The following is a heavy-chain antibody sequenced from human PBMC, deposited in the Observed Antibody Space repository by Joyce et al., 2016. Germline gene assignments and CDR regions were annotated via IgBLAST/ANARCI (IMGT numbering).Heavy chain of an antibody. CDR1: GDSIGTYY. CDR2: IFYTGST. D-gene: IGHD6-13*01. CDR3: ARVGSSWSFGY. V-gene: IGHV4-59*01. J-gene: IGHJ4*02. Sequence: QVQLQASGPGLVKPSETLSLTCTVSGDSIGTYYWNWIRQHPGKGLEWIGYIFYTGSTNYNPSLKSRVTMSVDMSKNQFSLNLNSVTAADTAVYYCARVGSSWSFGYWGQGTLVTVSS.